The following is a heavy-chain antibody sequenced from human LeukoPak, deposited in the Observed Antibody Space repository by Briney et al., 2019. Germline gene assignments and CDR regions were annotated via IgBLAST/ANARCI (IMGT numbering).Heavy chain of an antibody. Sequence: QPGGSLRLSCAASGFTFSSYGMHWVRQAPGKGLEWVAVIWYDGSNKYYVDSVKGRFTISRDNSKNTLYLQMNSLRAEDTAVYYCARAYCSSTSCYAGGFDYWGQGTLVTVSS. CDR2: IWYDGSNK. J-gene: IGHJ4*02. V-gene: IGHV3-33*01. D-gene: IGHD2-2*01. CDR3: ARAYCSSTSCYAGGFDY. CDR1: GFTFSSYG.